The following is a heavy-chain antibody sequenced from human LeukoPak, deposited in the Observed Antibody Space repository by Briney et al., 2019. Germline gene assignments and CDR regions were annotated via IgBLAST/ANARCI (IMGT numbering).Heavy chain of an antibody. J-gene: IGHJ5*02. CDR2: IYFSGST. CDR1: GGSISSYY. CDR3: AREGSSGWHWFDP. V-gene: IGHV4-59*01. Sequence: KPSETLSLTCTVSGGSISSYYWNWVRQPPGKGLEWIGYIYFSGSTNYNPSLKSRVTISVDTSKNQFSLKLTSVTPADTAVYYCAREGSSGWHWFDPWGRGTLVTVSS. D-gene: IGHD6-25*01.